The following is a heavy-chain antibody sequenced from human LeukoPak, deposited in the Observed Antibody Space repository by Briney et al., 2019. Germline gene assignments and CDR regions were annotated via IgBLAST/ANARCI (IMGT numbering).Heavy chain of an antibody. J-gene: IGHJ4*02. Sequence: SETLSLTCTVSGGSIFSYYWSWIRQPPGKGLEWLGFIYYTGSTNYNPSLKSRVTISVDTSKNQFSLKLTSVTAADTAVYYCARTYCSTTACPFDYWGQGTLVTVSS. CDR1: GGSIFSYY. V-gene: IGHV4-59*08. D-gene: IGHD2-2*01. CDR2: IYYTGST. CDR3: ARTYCSTTACPFDY.